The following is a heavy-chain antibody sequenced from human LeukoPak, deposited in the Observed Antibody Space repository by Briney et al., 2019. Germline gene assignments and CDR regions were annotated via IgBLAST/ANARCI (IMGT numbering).Heavy chain of an antibody. Sequence: GGSLRLSCAASGFTFSNYAVSWVRQAPGKGLEWVSAIGGTDGSIYYADSVKGRFTISRDNSKNTLYLQLNSVKAEDTAVYYCAKAGWYYLWGQGTLVTVSS. CDR1: GFTFSNYA. V-gene: IGHV3-23*01. J-gene: IGHJ4*02. CDR3: AKAGWYYL. CDR2: IGGTDGSI. D-gene: IGHD2-8*01.